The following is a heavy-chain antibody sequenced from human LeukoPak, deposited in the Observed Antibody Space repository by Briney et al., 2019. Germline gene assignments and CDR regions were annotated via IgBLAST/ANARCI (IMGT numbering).Heavy chain of an antibody. CDR3: ARDPGAHSGYDFYYYYYYYMDV. J-gene: IGHJ6*03. CDR2: VRYDGSQK. V-gene: IGHV3-30*02. D-gene: IGHD5-12*01. Sequence: GGSLRLSCAASGFTFSSYDMYWVRQAPGKGLDWVAFVRYDGSQKYYADSVKGRFTLSRDNSKNTLYLQMNSLRAEDTAVYYCARDPGAHSGYDFYYYYYYYMDVWGKGTTVTISS. CDR1: GFTFSSYD.